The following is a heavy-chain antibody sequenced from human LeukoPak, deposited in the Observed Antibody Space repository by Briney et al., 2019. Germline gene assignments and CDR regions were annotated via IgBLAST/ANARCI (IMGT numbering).Heavy chain of an antibody. Sequence: ASVKVSCKASGYTFTSYDINWVRQATGQGLEWMGWMNPNSGNTGYAQKFQGRVTMTTDTSTSTAYMELRSLRSDDTAVYYCARGSGLHNWFDPWGQGTLVTVSS. J-gene: IGHJ5*02. CDR2: MNPNSGNT. V-gene: IGHV1-8*01. CDR1: GYTFTSYD. D-gene: IGHD3-16*01. CDR3: ARGSGLHNWFDP.